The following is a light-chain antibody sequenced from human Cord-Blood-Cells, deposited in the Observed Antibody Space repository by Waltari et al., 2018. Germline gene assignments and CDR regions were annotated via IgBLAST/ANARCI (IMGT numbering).Light chain of an antibody. CDR1: QSVSSY. J-gene: IGKJ1*01. Sequence: EIVLTQSPATLPLSPGDRATLSCRASQSVSSYLAWYQQKPGQAPRLLIYDASNRATGIPARFSGSGSGTDFTLTISSLEPEDFAVYYCQQRSNWPPWTFGQGTKVEIK. CDR3: QQRSNWPPWT. V-gene: IGKV3-11*01. CDR2: DAS.